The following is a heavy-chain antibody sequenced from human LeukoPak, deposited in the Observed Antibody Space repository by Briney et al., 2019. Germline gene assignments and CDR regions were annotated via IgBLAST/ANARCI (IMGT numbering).Heavy chain of an antibody. V-gene: IGHV4-59*12. CDR1: GGSISSYY. D-gene: IGHD3-10*01. CDR2: IYYSGST. CDR3: ARRSYGSGTIDAFDI. Sequence: PSETLSLTCTVSGGSISSYYWSWIRQPPGKGLEWIGYIYYSGSTNYNPSLKSRVTMSVDTSKNQFSLKLSSVTAADTAVYYCARRSYGSGTIDAFDIWGQGTMVTVSS. J-gene: IGHJ3*02.